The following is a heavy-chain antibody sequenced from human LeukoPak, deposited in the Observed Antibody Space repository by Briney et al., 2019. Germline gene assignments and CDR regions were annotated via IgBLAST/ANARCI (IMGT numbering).Heavy chain of an antibody. D-gene: IGHD3-3*02. CDR3: ARVRLADERAWAY. V-gene: IGHV1-2*02. Sequence: ASVKVSCKASGYTFSDFYIHWVRQAPGQGLEYVGWITPKSGDTYSPQRFQGRVTMTRDASISTAYIELSSLRSDDTAVYFCARVRLADERAWAYWGQGTLVTVSS. CDR1: GYTFSDFY. CDR2: ITPKSGDT. J-gene: IGHJ4*02.